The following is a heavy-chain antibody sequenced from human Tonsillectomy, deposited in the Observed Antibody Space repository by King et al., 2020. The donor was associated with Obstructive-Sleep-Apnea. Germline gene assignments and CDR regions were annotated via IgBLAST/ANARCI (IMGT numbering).Heavy chain of an antibody. Sequence: SLLLSFSSSLFPFLISNINCFRQSPVNGLDCFSSISISIIYIYYADSLKGRFTISRDNANNSLYLQMNSLRAEDTAVYYCARAGYNFGVADDYWGQGTLVTVSS. V-gene: IGHV3-21*01. D-gene: IGHD3-3*01. J-gene: IGHJ4*02. CDR2: ISISIIYI. CDR1: LFPFLISN. CDR3: ARAGYNFGVADDY.